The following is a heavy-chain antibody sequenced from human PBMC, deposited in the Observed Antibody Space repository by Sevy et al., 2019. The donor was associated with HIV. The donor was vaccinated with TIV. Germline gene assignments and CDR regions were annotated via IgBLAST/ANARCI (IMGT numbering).Heavy chain of an antibody. J-gene: IGHJ4*01. Sequence: ASVKVSCKASGYTFAVYYLHWVRQAPGQGLEWMGRINPNTGVTNYAQKFQGRVTMTRDTSITTAYMELHRLGSDDTAVYYCAVMATISSFDYWGHGSLVTVSS. V-gene: IGHV1-2*06. CDR3: AVMATISSFDY. CDR2: INPNTGVT. CDR1: GYTFAVYY. D-gene: IGHD5-12*01.